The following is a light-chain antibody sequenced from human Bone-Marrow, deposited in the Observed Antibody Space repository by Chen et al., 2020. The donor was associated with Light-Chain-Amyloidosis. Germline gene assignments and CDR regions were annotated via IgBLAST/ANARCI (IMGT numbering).Light chain of an antibody. V-gene: IGKV2-30*01. CDR3: MQGTHWPMT. J-gene: IGKJ5*01. Sequence: DVVLTQSPLSLLVIPGQPASISCRSSESLLYRDGDTYLSWFHQRPGQSPRRLIYGVSKRDSGVPDRFSGSGSGALFTLKISRVQADDVGVYYCMQGTHWPMTFGPGTRLEIK. CDR2: GVS. CDR1: ESLLYRDGDTY.